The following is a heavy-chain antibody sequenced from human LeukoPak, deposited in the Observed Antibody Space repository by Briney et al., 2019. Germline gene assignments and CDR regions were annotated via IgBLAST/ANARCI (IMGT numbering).Heavy chain of an antibody. J-gene: IGHJ5*02. Sequence: SETLSLTCTVSGGSISSYYWSWIRQPPGKGLEWIGYIYYSGSTYYNPSLKSRVTISVDTSKNQFSLKLSSVTAADTAVYYCARERIAARPSIWFDPWGQGTLVTVSS. D-gene: IGHD6-6*01. CDR1: GGSISSYY. CDR3: ARERIAARPSIWFDP. CDR2: IYYSGST. V-gene: IGHV4-59*12.